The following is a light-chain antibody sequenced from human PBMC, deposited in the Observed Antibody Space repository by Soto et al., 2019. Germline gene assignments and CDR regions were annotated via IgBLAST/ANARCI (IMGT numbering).Light chain of an antibody. CDR1: SVDVGAYDY. J-gene: IGLJ2*01. CDR3: SYYVGSIYPFV. Sequence: QSVLTQPPSSSGSPGQPVTTSCTGTSVDVGAYDYVSWYQQHPGKAPKLLIYEVTKRPLGVPARFSGSKSGNAASLNVSGLXSEDEADNFRSYYVGSIYPFVFG. V-gene: IGLV2-8*01. CDR2: EVT.